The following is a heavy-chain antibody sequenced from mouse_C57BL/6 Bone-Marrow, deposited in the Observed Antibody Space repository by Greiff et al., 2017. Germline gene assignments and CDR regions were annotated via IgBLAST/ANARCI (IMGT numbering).Heavy chain of an antibody. V-gene: IGHV1-55*01. CDR1: GYTFTSYW. Sequence: QVQLQQPGAELVKPGASVKMSCKASGYTFTSYWITWVKQRPGQGLEWIGDIYPGSGSTNYNEKFKSKATLTVDTSSSTAYMQLSSLTSEDSAVYYGARSDYYGSSYWFAYWGQGLWSLSLQ. J-gene: IGHJ3*01. CDR3: ARSDYYGSSYWFAY. CDR2: IYPGSGST. D-gene: IGHD1-1*01.